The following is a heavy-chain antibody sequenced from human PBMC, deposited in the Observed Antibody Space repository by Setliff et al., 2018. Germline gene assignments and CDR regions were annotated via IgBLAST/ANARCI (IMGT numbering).Heavy chain of an antibody. Sequence: GGSLRLSCAASGFTFGDHFMDWVRQPPGKGLEWVGSIKNKVNTFSTQYAASVNGRFSISRDDSKSSLYLQMNSLKSEDTAVYYCARVGYCDGPTCYPFDYWGPGTLVTVSS. V-gene: IGHV3-72*01. J-gene: IGHJ4*02. CDR2: IKNKVNTFST. CDR1: GFTFGDHF. D-gene: IGHD2-2*01. CDR3: ARVGYCDGPTCYPFDY.